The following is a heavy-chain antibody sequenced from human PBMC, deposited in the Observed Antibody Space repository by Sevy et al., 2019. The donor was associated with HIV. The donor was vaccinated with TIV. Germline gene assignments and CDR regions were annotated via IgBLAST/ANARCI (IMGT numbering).Heavy chain of an antibody. CDR3: STSYYYDSSGYFRPYYFDY. Sequence: GGSLRLSCAASGFTFSNAWMRWVRQAPGKGLEWVGRIKSKTDGGTTDYAAPVKGRFTISRDDSKNTLYLQMNSLKTEDTAVYYCSTSYYYDSSGYFRPYYFDYWGQGTLLTVSS. D-gene: IGHD3-22*01. J-gene: IGHJ4*02. V-gene: IGHV3-15*01. CDR1: GFTFSNAW. CDR2: IKSKTDGGTT.